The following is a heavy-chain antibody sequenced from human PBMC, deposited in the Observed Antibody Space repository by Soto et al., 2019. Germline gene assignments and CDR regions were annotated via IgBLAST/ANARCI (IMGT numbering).Heavy chain of an antibody. D-gene: IGHD3-9*01. CDR2: MNPNSGNT. CDR3: VRLPDNVDVLTGRSGYNDY. V-gene: IGHV1-8*01. J-gene: IGHJ4*02. Sequence: QVQLVQSGAEVKKPGASVKVSCKASGYTFTNYDINWVRHATGQGLEWMGWMNPNSGNTGSAQKFQGRVTMTRDTSINTDYMELSSLRSDDTAVYYCVRLPDNVDVLTGRSGYNDYWGQGTLVTVSS. CDR1: GYTFTNYD.